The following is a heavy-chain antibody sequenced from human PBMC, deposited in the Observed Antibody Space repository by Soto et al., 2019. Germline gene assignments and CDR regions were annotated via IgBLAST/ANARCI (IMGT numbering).Heavy chain of an antibody. CDR1: GGFISSSSYY. D-gene: IGHD3-3*01. V-gene: IGHV4-39*01. CDR3: ARRYDFWSGYFDY. CDR2: IYYSGST. Sequence: SETLSLTCTLSGGFISSSSYYSGWIRQPPGKGLEWIGSIYYSGSTYYNPSLKSRVTISVDTSKNQFSLKLSSVTAADTAVYYCARRYDFWSGYFDYWGQGTLVTVS. J-gene: IGHJ4*02.